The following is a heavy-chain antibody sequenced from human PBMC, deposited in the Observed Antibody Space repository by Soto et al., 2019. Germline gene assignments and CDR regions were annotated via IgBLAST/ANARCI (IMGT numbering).Heavy chain of an antibody. J-gene: IGHJ6*02. Sequence: SETLSLTCTVSGGSVSSGSYYWSWIRQPPGKGLEWIGYIYYSGSTNYNPSLKSRVTISVDTSKNQFSLKLSSVTAADTAVYYCARDIGGYDFRNGMDVWGQGTTVTVSS. CDR3: ARDIGGYDFRNGMDV. V-gene: IGHV4-61*01. CDR2: IYYSGST. CDR1: GGSVSSGSYY. D-gene: IGHD5-12*01.